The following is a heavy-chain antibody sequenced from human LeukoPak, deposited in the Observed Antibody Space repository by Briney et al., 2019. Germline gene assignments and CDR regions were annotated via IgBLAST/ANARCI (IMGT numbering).Heavy chain of an antibody. Sequence: GGSLRLSCAASGFTFSSYEMNWVRQAPGKGLEWVSAISGSGGNTYYADSVKGRFTISRDNSKNTLYLQMNSLRAEDTAVYYCAKDLRGTYAFDIWGQGTMVTVSS. CDR3: AKDLRGTYAFDI. CDR2: ISGSGGNT. D-gene: IGHD1-26*01. J-gene: IGHJ3*02. V-gene: IGHV3-23*01. CDR1: GFTFSSYE.